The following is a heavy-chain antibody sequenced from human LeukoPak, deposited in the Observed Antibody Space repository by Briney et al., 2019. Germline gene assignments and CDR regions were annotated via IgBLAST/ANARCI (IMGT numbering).Heavy chain of an antibody. CDR2: IYYSGST. D-gene: IGHD2-2*01. CDR1: GGSISSGDYY. V-gene: IGHV4-30-4*01. J-gene: IGHJ6*02. CDR3: ARDSPPYQLPPYYYYGMDV. Sequence: KSSETLSLTCTVSGGSISSGDYYWSWIRQPPGKGLEWIGYIYYSGSTYYNPSLKSRVTISVDTSKNQFSLKLSSVTAADTAVYYCARDSPPYQLPPYYYYGMDVWGQGTTVTVSS.